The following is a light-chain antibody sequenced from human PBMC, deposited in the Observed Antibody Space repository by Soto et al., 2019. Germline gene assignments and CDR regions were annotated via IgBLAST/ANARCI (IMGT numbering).Light chain of an antibody. J-gene: IGLJ2*01. CDR2: DVT. V-gene: IGLV2-14*03. Sequence: QSARTQPASFSGFPVQSITVSCAGTDIDGGRYNSVSWYQQHPRKAPKLVIADVTNRPSGVSNRFSASKSGNTASLTISGLRAEDEAAYYSISYTSASTEVFGGGTKLTVL. CDR1: DIDGGRYNS. CDR3: ISYTSASTEV.